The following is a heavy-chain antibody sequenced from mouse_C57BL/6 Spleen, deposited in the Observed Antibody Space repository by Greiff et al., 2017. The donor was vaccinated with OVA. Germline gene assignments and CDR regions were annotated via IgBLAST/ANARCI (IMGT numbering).Heavy chain of an antibody. V-gene: IGHV10-1*01. CDR1: GFSFNTYA. Sequence: EVMLVESGGGLVQPKGSLKLSCAASGFSFNTYAMNWVRQAPGKGLEWVARIRSKSNNYATYYADSVKDRFTISRDDSESMLYLQMNNLKTEDTAMYYCVRQTGYYFGYWGQGTTLTVSS. CDR2: IRSKSNNYAT. D-gene: IGHD4-1*01. CDR3: VRQTGYYFGY. J-gene: IGHJ2*01.